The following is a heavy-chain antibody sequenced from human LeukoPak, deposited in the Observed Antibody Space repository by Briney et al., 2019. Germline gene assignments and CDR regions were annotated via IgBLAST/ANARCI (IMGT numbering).Heavy chain of an antibody. J-gene: IGHJ5*02. CDR2: IIPIFGTA. CDR1: GGTFSSYA. Sequence: GASVKVSCKASGGTFSSYAISWVRQAPGQGLEWMGRIIPIFGTANYAQEFQGRVTITTDESTSTAYMELSSLRSEDTAVYYCAPERYCSGGSCYSGLEGRHGFDPWGQGTLVTVSS. CDR3: APERYCSGGSCYSGLEGRHGFDP. V-gene: IGHV1-69*05. D-gene: IGHD2-15*01.